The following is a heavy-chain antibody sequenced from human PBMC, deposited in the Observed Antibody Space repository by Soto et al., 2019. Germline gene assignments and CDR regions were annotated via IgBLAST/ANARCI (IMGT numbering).Heavy chain of an antibody. Sequence: QVQLVQSGAEVKKPGASVKVSCKASGYTFTGYYMHWVRQAPGQGLEWMGWINPNSGGTNYAKKFQGRVTMTRDTSISTAYMELSRMRSDDTAVYYCAREGSGWTYYYYYGMDVWGQGTTVTVSS. J-gene: IGHJ6*02. CDR3: AREGSGWTYYYYYGMDV. V-gene: IGHV1-2*02. CDR2: INPNSGGT. D-gene: IGHD6-19*01. CDR1: GYTFTGYY.